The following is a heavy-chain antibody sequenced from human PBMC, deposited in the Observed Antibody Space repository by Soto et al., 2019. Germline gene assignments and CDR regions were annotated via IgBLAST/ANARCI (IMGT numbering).Heavy chain of an antibody. V-gene: IGHV1-2*02. Sequence: QVHLVQSGAEVKKPGASVKVSCKASGYSFTDYYMHWVRQAPGQGLEWMGWINTKTGGTNYAQRVQGRVTMTGDTSINTAYMELSRRRSADTAVYYCARVGPTGWFDPWGQGTVVTVSS. J-gene: IGHJ5*02. CDR2: INTKTGGT. CDR1: GYSFTDYY. CDR3: ARVGPTGWFDP.